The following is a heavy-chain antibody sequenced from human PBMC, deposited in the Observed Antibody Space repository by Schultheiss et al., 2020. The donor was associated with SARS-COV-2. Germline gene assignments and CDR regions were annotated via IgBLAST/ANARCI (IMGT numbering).Heavy chain of an antibody. J-gene: IGHJ4*02. D-gene: IGHD2-21*01. Sequence: GESLKISCAASGFTFDDYAMHWVRQAPGKGLEWVSGISGSGGSTYYADSVKGRFTISRDNSKNTLYLQMNSLRAEDTAVYYCARGPTIEALVAVPLDQWGQGTLVTVSS. CDR2: ISGSGGST. V-gene: IGHV3-23*01. CDR1: GFTFDDYA. CDR3: ARGPTIEALVAVPLDQ.